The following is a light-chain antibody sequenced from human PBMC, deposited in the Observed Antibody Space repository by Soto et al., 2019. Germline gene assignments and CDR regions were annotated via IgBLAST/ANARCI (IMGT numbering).Light chain of an antibody. CDR3: ASWDDSLNAVL. Sequence: QSVLTQSPSASGTAGQRITISCSGGSSNIGSNSVNWYRQVPGTTPKVLIYRDHQRPSGVPDRFSGSKSGTSASLAISGLQSEDEAEYFCASWDDSLNAVLFGGGTKLTVL. CDR1: SSNIGSNS. V-gene: IGLV1-44*01. J-gene: IGLJ2*01. CDR2: RDH.